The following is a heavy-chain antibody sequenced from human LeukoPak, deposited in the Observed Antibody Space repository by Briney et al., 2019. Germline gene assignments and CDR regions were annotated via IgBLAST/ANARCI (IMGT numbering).Heavy chain of an antibody. J-gene: IGHJ5*02. Sequence: GGSLTLSCAASGLTVSSYWMSWVRQAPGKGLESVGNIKPDGCEKYYVDSVKGRFTISRDNAKTSLYLQMNSLRAEDTAVYYCARRPTVTTPLTAWCQGTLVTVSS. CDR3: ARRPTVTTPLTA. CDR2: IKPDGCEK. D-gene: IGHD4-17*01. V-gene: IGHV3-7*05. CDR1: GLTVSSYW.